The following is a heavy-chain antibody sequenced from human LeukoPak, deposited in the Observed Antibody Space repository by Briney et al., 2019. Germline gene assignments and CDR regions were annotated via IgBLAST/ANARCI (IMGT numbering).Heavy chain of an antibody. CDR2: IYYSGST. D-gene: IGHD2-2*01. J-gene: IGHJ3*02. Sequence: SETLSLTCTVSGGSISSYYWSWIRQPPGKGLEWIGYIYYSGSTNYNPSLKSRVTISVDTSKNQFSLKLSSVTAADTAVYYCASTGIVVVPAAPTTEGAFDIWGQGTMVTVSS. CDR1: GGSISSYY. V-gene: IGHV4-59*01. CDR3: ASTGIVVVPAAPTTEGAFDI.